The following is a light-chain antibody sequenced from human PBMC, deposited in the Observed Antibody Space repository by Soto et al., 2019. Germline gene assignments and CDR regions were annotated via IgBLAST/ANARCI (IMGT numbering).Light chain of an antibody. J-gene: IGKJ4*01. CDR3: QQYGSSPLT. Sequence: EVGLTQSPGTLSLSPGERATLSCRASQSVSSSYLAWYQQKPGQAPRLLIYGASSRATGIPDRFSGSGSGTDFTLTISRLEPEDFALYYCQQYGSSPLTFGGGTKVEIK. CDR1: QSVSSSY. V-gene: IGKV3-20*01. CDR2: GAS.